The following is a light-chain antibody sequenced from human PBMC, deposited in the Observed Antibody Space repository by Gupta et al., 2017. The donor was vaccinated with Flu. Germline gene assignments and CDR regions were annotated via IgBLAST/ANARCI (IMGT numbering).Light chain of an antibody. CDR2: DAS. Sequence: KQVAHSPSSLSQSVGDRVTITCQASQDISNSLTWYQHKPGKAPKLLIYDASNMETGVPSRFSGSGSGTDFTFTISSLQPEDIATYYCQQYDNLPPLTFGGGTKVEI. CDR1: QDISNS. J-gene: IGKJ4*01. V-gene: IGKV1-33*01. CDR3: QQYDNLPPLT.